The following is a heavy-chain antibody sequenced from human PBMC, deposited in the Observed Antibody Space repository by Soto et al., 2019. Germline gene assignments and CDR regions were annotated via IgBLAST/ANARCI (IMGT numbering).Heavy chain of an antibody. D-gene: IGHD1-26*01. CDR2: ISGSSSYI. CDR3: ASIYSGSYYNY. J-gene: IGHJ4*02. CDR1: GFTFSSYS. Sequence: GGSLRLSCAASGFTFSSYSMNWVRQAPGKGLEWVSSISGSSSYIFYADSVRGRFTISRDNAKNSLYLQMNSLRAEDTAVYYCASIYSGSYYNYWGQGTLVTVAS. V-gene: IGHV3-21*01.